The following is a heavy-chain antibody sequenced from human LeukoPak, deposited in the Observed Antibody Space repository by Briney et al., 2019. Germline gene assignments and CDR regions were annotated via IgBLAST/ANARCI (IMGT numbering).Heavy chain of an antibody. Sequence: ASVKVSCKASGYTFTSYAMHWVRQAPGQRLEWMGWINAGNGNTKYSQKFQGRVTITRDTSASTAYLELSSLRSEDTAVYYCARARWDSSGYYYTAFDIWGQGTMVTVSS. CDR1: GYTFTSYA. V-gene: IGHV1-3*01. CDR3: ARARWDSSGYYYTAFDI. J-gene: IGHJ3*02. D-gene: IGHD3-22*01. CDR2: INAGNGNT.